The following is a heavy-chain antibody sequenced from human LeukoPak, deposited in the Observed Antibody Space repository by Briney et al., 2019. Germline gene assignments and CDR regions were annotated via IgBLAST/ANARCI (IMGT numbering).Heavy chain of an antibody. CDR2: ISAYNGNT. V-gene: IGHV1-18*01. CDR1: GYTFTSYG. Sequence: ASVKVSCKASGYTFTSYGISWVRQAPGQGLEWMGWISAYNGNTNYAQKLQGRVTMTTDTSTSTAYMELRSLRSDDTAVYYCAREVYDCSSTSCYTKSAFDIWGQGTMVTVSS. D-gene: IGHD2-2*02. CDR3: AREVYDCSSTSCYTKSAFDI. J-gene: IGHJ3*02.